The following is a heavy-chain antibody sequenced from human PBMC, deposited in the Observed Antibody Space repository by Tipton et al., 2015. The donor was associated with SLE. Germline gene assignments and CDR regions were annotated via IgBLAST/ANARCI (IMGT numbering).Heavy chain of an antibody. J-gene: IGHJ5*02. CDR1: GGSFSGYY. V-gene: IGHV4-34*01. CDR3: ASGPSSIAALTWFDP. Sequence: TLSLTCAVYGGSFSGYYWSWIRQPPGRGLEWIGEINHSGSTNYNPSLKSRVTISLDTSKNQFSLKLTSVTAADTAVYYCASGPSSIAALTWFDPWGQGTLVTVSS. CDR2: INHSGST. D-gene: IGHD6-6*01.